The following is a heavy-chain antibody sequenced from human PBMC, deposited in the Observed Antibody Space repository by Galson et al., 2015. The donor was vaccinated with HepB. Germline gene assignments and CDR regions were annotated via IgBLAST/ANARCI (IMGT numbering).Heavy chain of an antibody. CDR3: ARGGCGGDCSLEYAFDI. J-gene: IGHJ3*02. CDR1: GFTFSSYG. CDR2: IWYDGSNK. D-gene: IGHD2-21*01. Sequence: SLRLSCAASGFTFSSYGMHWVRQAPGKGLEWVAVIWYDGSNKYYADSVKGRFTISRDNSKNTLYLQMNSLRAEDTAVYYCARGGCGGDCSLEYAFDIWGQGTMVTVSS. V-gene: IGHV3-33*01.